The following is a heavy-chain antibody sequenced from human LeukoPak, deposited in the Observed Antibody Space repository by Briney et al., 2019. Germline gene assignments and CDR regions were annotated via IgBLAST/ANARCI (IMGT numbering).Heavy chain of an antibody. Sequence: SETLSLTCAVSGGSISNTDHWNWVRQPPGTGREWIGEMYHDGYTNYNPSLKSRVTMSVDKSKNHFSLKLTSVTAADTAVYYCARSRGAVAGWSFDIWGQGTVVTVSS. V-gene: IGHV4-4*02. CDR3: ARSRGAVAGWSFDI. D-gene: IGHD6-19*01. CDR1: GGSISNTDH. J-gene: IGHJ3*02. CDR2: MYHDGYT.